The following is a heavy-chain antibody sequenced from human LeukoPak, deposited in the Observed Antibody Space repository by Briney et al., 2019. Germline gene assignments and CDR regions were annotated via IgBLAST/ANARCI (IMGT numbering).Heavy chain of an antibody. Sequence: PGGSLRLSCAASGFTFSSYEMNWVRQAPGKGLEWVSYISSSGSTIYYAHSVKGRFTISRDNAKNSLYLQMNSLRAEDTAVYYCAREGVVVPMDVWGKGTTVTVSS. CDR1: GFTFSSYE. CDR2: ISSSGSTI. V-gene: IGHV3-48*03. D-gene: IGHD2-2*01. CDR3: AREGVVVPMDV. J-gene: IGHJ6*04.